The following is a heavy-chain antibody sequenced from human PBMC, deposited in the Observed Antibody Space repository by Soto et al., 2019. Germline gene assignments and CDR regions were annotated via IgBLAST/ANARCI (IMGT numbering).Heavy chain of an antibody. D-gene: IGHD2-15*01. J-gene: IGHJ4*02. V-gene: IGHV1-18*01. CDR2: ISAYNGNT. CDR1: GYTFTNFG. CDR3: ARGWTPIDY. Sequence: QVHLVQSGAEVKKPGASVKVSCTASGYTFTNFGISWVRQAPGQGLEWMGWISAYNGNTNYAQKFQGRVTMTTDTSTSTAYMELSSLSSDDKAVYYCARGWTPIDYWGQGTLFTVSS.